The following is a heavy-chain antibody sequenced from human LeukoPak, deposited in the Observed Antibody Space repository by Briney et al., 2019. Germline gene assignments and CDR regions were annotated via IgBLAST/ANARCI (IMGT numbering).Heavy chain of an antibody. J-gene: IGHJ4*02. D-gene: IGHD1-14*01. CDR1: GGSISSYY. CDR3: ARDAAGVDY. V-gene: IGHV4-59*01. Sequence: SETLSLTCTVSGGSISSYYWSWIRQPPGKGREWIGYIYYSGSTNYNPSLKSRVTISVDTSKNQFSLKLSSVTAADTAVYYCARDAAGVDYWGQGTLVTVSS. CDR2: IYYSGST.